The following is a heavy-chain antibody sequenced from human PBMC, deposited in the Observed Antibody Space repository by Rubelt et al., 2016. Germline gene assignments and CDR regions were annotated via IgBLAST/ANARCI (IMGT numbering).Heavy chain of an antibody. CDR1: GFTFSSYS. J-gene: IGHJ4*02. CDR2: ISSGSHI. D-gene: IGHD3-22*01. Sequence: EVQLVESGGGLVQPGGSLRLSCAASGFTFSSYSMNWVRQAPGKGLEWVSSISSGSHIYFADSVKGRFTISRDNAKNSLYLQMNSLRAEDTAMYYCARTYYYDSSGYYQSYYFDYWGQGTLVTVSS. CDR3: ARTYYYDSSGYYQSYYFDY. V-gene: IGHV3-21*01.